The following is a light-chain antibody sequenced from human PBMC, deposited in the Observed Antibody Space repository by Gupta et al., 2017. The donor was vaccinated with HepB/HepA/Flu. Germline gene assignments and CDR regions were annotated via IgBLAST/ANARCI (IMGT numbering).Light chain of an antibody. V-gene: IGKV3-11*01. CDR2: DAS. J-gene: IGKJ5*01. CDR3: QQRSNWPRIT. Sequence: EIVLTHSPATLSLSPGERATLSCRASQSVSSYLAWYQQKPGQDPSLLIYDASNRATGIPPRFSGSGSGTDFTLTISSLEPEDFAVYYCQQRSNWPRITFGQGTRLEIK. CDR1: QSVSSY.